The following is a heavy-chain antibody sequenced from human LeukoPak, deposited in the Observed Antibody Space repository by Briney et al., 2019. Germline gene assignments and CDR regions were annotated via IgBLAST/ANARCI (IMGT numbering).Heavy chain of an antibody. CDR3: AKDVSDSSSAGYYYYYYMDV. CDR1: GFTFSSYG. J-gene: IGHJ6*03. CDR2: IRYDGSSK. Sequence: PGGSLRLSCAASGFTFSSYGMHWVRQAPGKGLEWVALIRYDGSSKYYADSVKGRFTISRDNSKNTLYLQMNSLRAEDTAVYYCAKDVSDSSSAGYYYYYYMDVWGKGTTVTVSS. V-gene: IGHV3-30*02. D-gene: IGHD6-6*01.